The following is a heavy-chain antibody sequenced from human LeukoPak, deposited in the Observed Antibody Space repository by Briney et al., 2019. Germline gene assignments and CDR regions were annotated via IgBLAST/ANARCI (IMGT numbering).Heavy chain of an antibody. D-gene: IGHD3-10*01. CDR2: MNSDSGDP. V-gene: IGHV1-8*03. CDR3: ARHTVRGVPFDP. CDR1: GYTFTNYD. J-gene: IGHJ5*02. Sequence: ASVKVSCKASGYTFTNYDINWVRQAPGQGLEWMGWMNSDSGDPGYAQKFQGRVTITMNTSISTAYMELSSLGSEDTAVYYCARHTVRGVPFDPWGQGTLVTVSS.